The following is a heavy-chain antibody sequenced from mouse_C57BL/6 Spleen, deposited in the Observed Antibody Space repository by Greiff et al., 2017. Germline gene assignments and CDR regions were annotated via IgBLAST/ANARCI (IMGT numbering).Heavy chain of an antibody. CDR1: GYTFTDYY. V-gene: IGHV1-76*01. J-gene: IGHJ3*01. CDR3: ARKGRSVGFAY. CDR2: IYPGSGNT. Sequence: QVQLQQSGAELVRPGASVKLSCKASGYTFTDYYINWVQQRPGQGLEWIARIYPGSGNTYYNEKFKGKATLTAEKSSSTAYMQLSSLTSEDSAVYFCARKGRSVGFAYWGQGTLVTVSA.